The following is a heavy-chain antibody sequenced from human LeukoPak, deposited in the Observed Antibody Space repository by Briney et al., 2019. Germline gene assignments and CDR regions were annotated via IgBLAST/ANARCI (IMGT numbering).Heavy chain of an antibody. V-gene: IGHV3-74*01. CDR1: GFTFSSYW. D-gene: IGHD6-19*01. J-gene: IGHJ4*02. CDR3: AGGYPPIAVAGTFIAFDY. CDR2: INSDGSST. Sequence: GGSLRLSCAASGFTFSSYWMHWVRQAPGKGLVWVSRINSDGSSTSYADSVKGRFTISRHNSKNTLYLQMNSLRAEDTAVYYCAGGYPPIAVAGTFIAFDYWGQGTLVTVSS.